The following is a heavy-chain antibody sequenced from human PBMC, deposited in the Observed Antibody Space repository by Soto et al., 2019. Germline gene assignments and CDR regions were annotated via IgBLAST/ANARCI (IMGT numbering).Heavy chain of an antibody. V-gene: IGHV6-1*01. Sequence: SQTLSHTCAMSGDRVAGTSVTWNWSRQSPSRGLEWLGRTYYRSRWYNDYAESVKSRIIINPDTSKNQFSLHLNSVTPEDTAVYYCVRLIGNSWLDFWGQGTLVTVS. CDR2: TYYRSRWYN. J-gene: IGHJ5*01. CDR1: GDRVAGTSVT. D-gene: IGHD1-26*01. CDR3: VRLIGNSWLDF.